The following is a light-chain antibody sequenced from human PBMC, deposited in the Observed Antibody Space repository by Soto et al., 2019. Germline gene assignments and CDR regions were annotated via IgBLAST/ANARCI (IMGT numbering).Light chain of an antibody. CDR1: SGHSSYA. Sequence: QLVLTRSSSASASLGASVKLTCTLSSGHSSYAIAWHQQQPEKGPRYLMKLNSDGSHSKGDGIPDRFSGSSSGAERYLTISSLQSEDEADYYCQTWGTGIRVFGGRTKLTVL. V-gene: IGLV4-69*01. CDR2: LNSDGSH. J-gene: IGLJ2*01. CDR3: QTWGTGIRV.